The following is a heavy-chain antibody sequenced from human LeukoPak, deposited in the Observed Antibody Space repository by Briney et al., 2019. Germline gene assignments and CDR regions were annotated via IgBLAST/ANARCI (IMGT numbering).Heavy chain of an antibody. D-gene: IGHD3-22*01. V-gene: IGHV4-39*01. CDR2: IYYSGST. J-gene: IGHJ4*02. CDR3: ARHSAERYYEVTGHCDY. CDR1: GGSISSSSYY. Sequence: SETLSLTCTVSGGSISSSSYYWGWIRQPPGKGPEWIGSIYYSGSTYYNPSLKSRVTISVDTSKNQFSLKLSSVTAADTAVYYCARHSAERYYEVTGHCDYWGQGTLVTVSS.